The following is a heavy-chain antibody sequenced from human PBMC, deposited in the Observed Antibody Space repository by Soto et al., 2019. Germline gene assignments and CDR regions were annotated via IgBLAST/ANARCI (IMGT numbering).Heavy chain of an antibody. Sequence: GGSLRLSCAASGFTFSSYWMHWVRQAPGKGLVWVSRINSDGSSTSYADSVKGRFTISRDNAKNTLYLQMNSLRAEDTAVYYCAREVGERYFDFMDVWGKGTTVTVSS. J-gene: IGHJ6*03. D-gene: IGHD3-9*01. CDR3: AREVGERYFDFMDV. CDR1: GFTFSSYW. V-gene: IGHV3-74*01. CDR2: INSDGSST.